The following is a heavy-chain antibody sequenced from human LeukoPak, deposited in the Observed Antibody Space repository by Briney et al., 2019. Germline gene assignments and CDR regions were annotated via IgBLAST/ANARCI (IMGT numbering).Heavy chain of an antibody. J-gene: IGHJ4*02. V-gene: IGHV6-1*01. CDR3: AREGSEGYLDY. Sequence: SQTLSLTCAISGDSVSSSSAAWSWIRQSPSRGLEWLGRTYYRSKWYNDYAVSVKSRIAINPGTSKNQFSLQLNSMTPEDTAVYYCAREGSEGYLDYWGQGTLVTVSS. CDR2: TYYRSKWYN. CDR1: GDSVSSSSAA.